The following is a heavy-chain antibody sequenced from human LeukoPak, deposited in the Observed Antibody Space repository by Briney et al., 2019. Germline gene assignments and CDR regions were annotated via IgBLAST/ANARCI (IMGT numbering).Heavy chain of an antibody. CDR2: MNPNSGNT. J-gene: IGHJ6*02. CDR3: ARSPKYYYDSSGYYGMDV. CDR1: GHSFTSCD. V-gene: IGHV1-8*01. Sequence: ASVEVSCKASGHSFTSCDINWVRQATGQGLEWMGWMNPNSGNTGYAQKFQGRVTMTRNTSISTAYMELSSLRSEDTAVYYCARSPKYYYDSSGYYGMDVWGQGTTVTVSS. D-gene: IGHD3-22*01.